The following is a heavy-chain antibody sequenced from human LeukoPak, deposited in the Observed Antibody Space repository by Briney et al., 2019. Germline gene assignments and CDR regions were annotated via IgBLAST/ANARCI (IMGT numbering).Heavy chain of an antibody. CDR1: GGSFSGYY. V-gene: IGHV4-34*01. CDR2: INHSGST. Sequence: PSETLSLTCAVYGGSFSGYYWSWIRQPPGKGLEWIGEINHSGSTNYNPSLKSRVTISVDTSKNQFSLKLSSVTAADTAVYYCASEGPRPLYWYFDLWGRGTLVTVSS. J-gene: IGHJ2*01. CDR3: ASEGPRPLYWYFDL.